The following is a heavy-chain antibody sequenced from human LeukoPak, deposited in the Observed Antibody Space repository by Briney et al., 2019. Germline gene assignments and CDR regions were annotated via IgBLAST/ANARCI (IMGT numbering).Heavy chain of an antibody. CDR2: ISTSSSYI. Sequence: PGGSLRLSCAASGFTFSSYSINWVRQAPGKGLEWVSSISTSSSYIYYADSVKGRFTISRDNARNSLYLQMNTLRAEDTAVYSCARGADGVSSNSRGWFDPWGQGTLVTVSS. V-gene: IGHV3-21*01. CDR1: GFTFSSYS. J-gene: IGHJ5*02. D-gene: IGHD2-15*01. CDR3: ARGADGVSSNSRGWFDP.